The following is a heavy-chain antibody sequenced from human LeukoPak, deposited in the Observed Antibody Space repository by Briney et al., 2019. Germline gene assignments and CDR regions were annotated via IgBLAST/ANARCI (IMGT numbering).Heavy chain of an antibody. D-gene: IGHD3-3*01. Sequence: PSETLSLTCAVSGGSISSGGYSWSWIRQPPGKGLEWIGYIYHSGSTYYNPSLKSRVTISVDRSKNQFSLKLSSVTAADTAVYYCARGGDYDFWCGQGWFDYWGQGTLVTVSS. CDR1: GGSISSGGYS. CDR2: IYHSGST. J-gene: IGHJ4*02. CDR3: ARGGDYDFWCGQGWFDY. V-gene: IGHV4-30-2*01.